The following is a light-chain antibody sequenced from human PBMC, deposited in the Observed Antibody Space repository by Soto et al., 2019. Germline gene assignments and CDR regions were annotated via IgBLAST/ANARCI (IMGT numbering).Light chain of an antibody. CDR2: GVP. CDR3: HQDTSLPLT. Sequence: EIVLTQSPGTLSLSPGERATLSCRASQSVSSSFLAWYQQKPGQAPRLVMYGVPTRATGIPDRFSGSGSGTDFTLTISRLEPEDFAMYYCHQDTSLPLTFGQRSKLDIK. V-gene: IGKV3-20*01. CDR1: QSVSSSF. J-gene: IGKJ2*01.